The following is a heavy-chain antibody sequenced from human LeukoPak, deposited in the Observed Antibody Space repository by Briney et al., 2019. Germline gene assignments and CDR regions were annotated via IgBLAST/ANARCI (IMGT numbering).Heavy chain of an antibody. Sequence: GASVKLSCKASGYTFTSYYMHWVRQAPGQGLEWMGIINPSGGSTSYAQKFQGRVTMTRDTSTSTVYMELSSLRTEDTAVYYCATTAPGYCSGGSCSPWGNWFDPWGQGTLVTVSS. CDR1: GYTFTSYY. CDR2: INPSGGST. CDR3: ATTAPGYCSGGSCSPWGNWFDP. D-gene: IGHD2-15*01. J-gene: IGHJ5*02. V-gene: IGHV1-46*01.